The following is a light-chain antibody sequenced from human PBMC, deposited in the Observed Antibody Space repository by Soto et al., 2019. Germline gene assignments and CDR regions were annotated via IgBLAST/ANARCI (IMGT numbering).Light chain of an antibody. CDR3: NSYTSSTTLV. CDR1: NSNIGSNA. J-gene: IGLJ2*01. V-gene: IGLV1-36*01. Sequence: QSVLTQSPSVSGAPRQSVNISCSGNNSNIGSNAVHWYQQLPGKAPKLLMYYNDMLPSGVSDRFSGSKSGTSASLAISGLQAEDEADYYCNSYTSSTTLVFGGGTQLTVL. CDR2: YND.